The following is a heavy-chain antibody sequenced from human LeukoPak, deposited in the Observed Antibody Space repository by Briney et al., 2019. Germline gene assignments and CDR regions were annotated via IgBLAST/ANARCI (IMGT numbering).Heavy chain of an antibody. J-gene: IGHJ6*03. CDR2: IYTSGNT. CDR3: ARDLSDYYGSGSYSRFYYYYYMDV. V-gene: IGHV4-4*07. Sequence: SETLSLTCTVSGGSISTYYWSWIRQPAGKGLEWIGRIYTSGNTHYNPSLKSRVTMSVDTSQNQFSLNLSSVTAADTAVYYCARDLSDYYGSGSYSRFYYYYYMDVWGKGTTVTISS. CDR1: GGSISTYY. D-gene: IGHD3-10*01.